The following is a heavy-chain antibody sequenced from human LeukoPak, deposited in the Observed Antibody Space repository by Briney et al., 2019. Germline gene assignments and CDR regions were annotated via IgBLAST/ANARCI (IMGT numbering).Heavy chain of an antibody. D-gene: IGHD5-24*01. J-gene: IGHJ3*02. Sequence: SQTLSLTCTVSGGSLSGGGYYWSWIRQHPGKGLEWIGYIYYSGSTYYNPSLKSRVTISVDTSKNQFSLKLSSVTAADTAVYYCARESREEAFDIWGQGTMVTVSS. V-gene: IGHV4-31*03. CDR1: GGSLSGGGYY. CDR2: IYYSGST. CDR3: ARESREEAFDI.